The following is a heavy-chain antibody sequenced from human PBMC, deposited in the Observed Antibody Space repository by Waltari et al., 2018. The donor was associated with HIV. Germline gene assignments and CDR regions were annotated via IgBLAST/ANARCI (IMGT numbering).Heavy chain of an antibody. J-gene: IGHJ6*02. Sequence: EVQLVESGGGLVKPGGSLRLSCAASGFTFSSYSMNWVRQAPGKGLEWVSSISSSSYIYYADSVKGRFTISRDNAKNSLYLQMNSLRAEDTAVYYCARGPRATVVIPSYYYYGMDVWGQGTTVTVSS. D-gene: IGHD4-17*01. CDR2: ISSSSYI. CDR1: GFTFSSYS. CDR3: ARGPRATVVIPSYYYYGMDV. V-gene: IGHV3-21*01.